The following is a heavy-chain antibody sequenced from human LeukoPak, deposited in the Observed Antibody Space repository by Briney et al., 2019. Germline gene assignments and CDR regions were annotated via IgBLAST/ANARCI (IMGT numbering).Heavy chain of an antibody. CDR3: AREGDYYGSGSYSDY. CDR2: IIPIFGTA. CDR1: GGTFSSYA. J-gene: IGHJ4*02. D-gene: IGHD3-10*01. V-gene: IGHV1-69*06. Sequence: SVKVSCKASGGTFSSYAISWVRQAPGQGLEWMGGIIPIFGTANYAQKFQGRVTITADKSTSTAYMELSILRSEDTAVYYCAREGDYYGSGSYSDYWGQGTLVTVSS.